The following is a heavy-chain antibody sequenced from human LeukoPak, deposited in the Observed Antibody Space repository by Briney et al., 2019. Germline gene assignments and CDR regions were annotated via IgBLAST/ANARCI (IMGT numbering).Heavy chain of an antibody. V-gene: IGHV1-18*01. J-gene: IGHJ4*02. D-gene: IGHD1-7*01. CDR2: INVYNGNT. Sequence: ASVKVFCKASGYTFSSYGISWVRQAPGQGLEWMGWINVYNGNTNYAQKVQGRVTMTTDTSTSTAYMELRSLRSDDTAVYYCARVGLPTWYYYFDYWGQGTLVTVSS. CDR3: ARVGLPTWYYYFDY. CDR1: GYTFSSYG.